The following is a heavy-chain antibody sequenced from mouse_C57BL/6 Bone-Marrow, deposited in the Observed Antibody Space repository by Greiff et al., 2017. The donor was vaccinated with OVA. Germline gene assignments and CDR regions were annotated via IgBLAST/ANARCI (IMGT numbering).Heavy chain of an antibody. V-gene: IGHV1-61*01. CDR1: GYTFTSYW. CDR3: ARVGCLFDY. CDR2: IYTSDSET. Sequence: QVQLKQPGAELVRPGSSVKLSCKASGYTFTSYWMDWVKQRPGQGLEWIGNIYTSDSETHYNQKFKDKATLTVDKSSSTAYMQLSSLTSEDSAVYYCARVGCLFDYWGQGTTLTVSS. J-gene: IGHJ2*01.